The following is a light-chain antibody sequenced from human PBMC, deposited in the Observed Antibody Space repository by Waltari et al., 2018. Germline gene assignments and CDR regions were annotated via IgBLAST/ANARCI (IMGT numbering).Light chain of an antibody. CDR2: WAS. CDR1: QTVLYSSNNKNF. V-gene: IGKV4-1*01. Sequence: DIVMTQSPASLAVSLGERATINCKSSQTVLYSSNNKNFLAWYQQKAGQPPKLLINWASTREFGDPDRFSGSGSGTDFTLTISSLQAEDVAVYYCQQYYRTPPTFGQGTKLEIK. CDR3: QQYYRTPPT. J-gene: IGKJ2*01.